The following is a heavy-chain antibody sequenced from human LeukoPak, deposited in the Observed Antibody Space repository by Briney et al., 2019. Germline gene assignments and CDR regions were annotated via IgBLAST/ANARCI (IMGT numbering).Heavy chain of an antibody. J-gene: IGHJ4*02. D-gene: IGHD5-12*01. Sequence: PGGSLRLSCQASGFTFSDYAMSWIRQAPGKGLEWVSSINPDGGSFFADSVSGRSTISRDDSRSVVYLQMRTLSAEDRAVYYCARSGVATCHYWGEGTLVSVSS. V-gene: IGHV3-23*01. CDR2: INPDGGS. CDR1: GFTFSDYA. CDR3: ARSGVATCHY.